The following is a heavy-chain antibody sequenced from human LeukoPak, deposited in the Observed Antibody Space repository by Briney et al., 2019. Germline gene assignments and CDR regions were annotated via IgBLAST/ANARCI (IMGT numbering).Heavy chain of an antibody. CDR1: GGTFSSYA. CDR2: IIPIFGTA. D-gene: IGHD1-26*01. Sequence: ASVKVSRKASGGTFSSYAISWVRQAPGQGIEWMGGIIPIFGTANYAQKFQGRVTITADESTSTAYMELSSLRSEDTAVYYCARDYVIQKWVPLGLWGQGTLVTVSS. CDR3: ARDYVIQKWVPLGL. J-gene: IGHJ4*02. V-gene: IGHV1-69*13.